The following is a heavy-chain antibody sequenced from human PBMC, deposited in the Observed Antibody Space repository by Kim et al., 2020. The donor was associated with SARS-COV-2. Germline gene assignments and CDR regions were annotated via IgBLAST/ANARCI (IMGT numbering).Heavy chain of an antibody. D-gene: IGHD3-9*01. V-gene: IGHV1-46*01. J-gene: IGHJ4*02. CDR2: ITPIDGFT. CDR3: ARDNTDWSFDY. CDR1: GYTFTSHK. Sequence: ASVKVSCKASGYTFTSHKIHWVRQAPGQGLEWMGIITPIDGFTTYAQMLQGRVTMTSDTSTTTVTMELSSLRSGDTAVYFCARDNTDWSFDYWGQGTLVTVSS.